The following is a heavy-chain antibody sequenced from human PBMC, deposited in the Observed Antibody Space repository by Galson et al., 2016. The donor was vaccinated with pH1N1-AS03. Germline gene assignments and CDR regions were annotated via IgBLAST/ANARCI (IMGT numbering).Heavy chain of an antibody. D-gene: IGHD5-18*01. V-gene: IGHV3-23*01. CDR2: ISGADLST. CDR1: GFTFSTYA. CDR3: ANPRASGTTMVTRLDY. Sequence: SLRLSCAASGFTFSTYAMSWVRQAPGKGLEWVSSISGADLSTYYADSVKGRFTVSGDNSKNTLYLQMNGLRAEDTAIYYCANPRASGTTMVTRLDYWGQGILVTVSS. J-gene: IGHJ4*02.